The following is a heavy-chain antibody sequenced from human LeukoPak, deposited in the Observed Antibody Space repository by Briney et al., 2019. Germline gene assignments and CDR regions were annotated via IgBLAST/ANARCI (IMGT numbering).Heavy chain of an antibody. V-gene: IGHV3-30*02. CDR3: AKEGSYPYYYYYYMDV. CDR1: GFTFSSYG. J-gene: IGHJ6*03. Sequence: GGSLRLSCAASGFTFSSYGMHWVRQAPGKGLEWVAFIRYDGSNKCYADSVKGRFTISRDNSKNTLYLQMNSLRAEDTAVYYCAKEGSYPYYYYYYMDVWGKGTTVTVSS. D-gene: IGHD1-26*01. CDR2: IRYDGSNK.